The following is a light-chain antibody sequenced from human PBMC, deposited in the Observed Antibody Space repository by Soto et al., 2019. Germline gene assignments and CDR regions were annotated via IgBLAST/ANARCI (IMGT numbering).Light chain of an antibody. J-gene: IGKJ3*01. Sequence: EVVMTQTPVTLSVSPGERATLSCRASQSVSGNLAWYQQKPGQAPRLLIFAASTRATGIPVRFSGSGSGTEFTLTISSLLSEDFAVYYCQQYNNWSYTFGPGTRVDIK. CDR3: QQYNNWSYT. CDR1: QSVSGN. CDR2: AAS. V-gene: IGKV3-15*01.